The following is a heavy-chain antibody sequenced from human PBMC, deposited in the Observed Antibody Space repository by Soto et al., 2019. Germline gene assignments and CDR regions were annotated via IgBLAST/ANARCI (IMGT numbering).Heavy chain of an antibody. CDR3: GHRLGVVFDY. D-gene: IGHD3-16*01. J-gene: IGHJ4*02. CDR1: GFSLSTSGVA. CDR2: INWDDDK. Sequence: QITLKESGPSLVKPTQTLTLTCTFSGFSLSTSGVAVGWIRQPPGKAPEWLGLINWDDDKRYSPSLKSRLTITKDTSKNQVVLTMTNMDPVDTATYYCGHRLGVVFDYWGQGTLVTVSS. V-gene: IGHV2-5*02.